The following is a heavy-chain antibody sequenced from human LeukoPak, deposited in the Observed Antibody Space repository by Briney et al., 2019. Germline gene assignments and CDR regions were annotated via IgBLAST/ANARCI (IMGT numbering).Heavy chain of an antibody. J-gene: IGHJ3*02. D-gene: IGHD3-9*01. CDR1: GGSISSYY. Sequence: PSETLSLTCTVSGGSISSYYWSWIRQPPGMGLEWIGCMYYRGRTNYNPSLKSRVTISVDTSKNQFSLKLSSVTAADTAVYYCARIHLSYDILTGYYPGYAFDIWGQGTMVTDSS. CDR3: ARIHLSYDILTGYYPGYAFDI. CDR2: MYYRGRT. V-gene: IGHV4-59*01.